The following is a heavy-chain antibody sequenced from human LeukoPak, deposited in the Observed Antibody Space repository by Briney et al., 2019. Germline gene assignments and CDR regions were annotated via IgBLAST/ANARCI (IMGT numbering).Heavy chain of an antibody. Sequence: PGGSQRLSCAASGFTVSDNYMSWVRQAPGKGLEWVSVIYSGGNTYYAGSVKGRFSNYSDSFKNTLYLQMNSLRAEDTTVYYGARDSAAQSHYYMDVWGRGTAVTVSS. J-gene: IGHJ6*03. V-gene: IGHV3-53*01. D-gene: IGHD1-26*01. CDR1: GFTVSDNY. CDR3: ARDSAAQSHYYMDV. CDR2: IYSGGNT.